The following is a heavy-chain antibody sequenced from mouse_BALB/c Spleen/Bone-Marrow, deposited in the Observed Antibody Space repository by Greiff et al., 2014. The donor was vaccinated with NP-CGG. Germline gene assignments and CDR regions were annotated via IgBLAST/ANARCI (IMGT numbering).Heavy chain of an antibody. Sequence: QVHVKQSGPGLVAPSQSLSITCTVSGFSLTNYGVHWVRQPPGKGLEGLGVIWADGSTNYNSALMSRLSISKDNSKSQVFFKMNSLQTDDTAMYYCARITTATGAMDYWGQGTSVTVSS. V-gene: IGHV2-9*02. D-gene: IGHD1-2*01. CDR3: ARITTATGAMDY. CDR1: GFSLTNYG. CDR2: IWADGST. J-gene: IGHJ4*01.